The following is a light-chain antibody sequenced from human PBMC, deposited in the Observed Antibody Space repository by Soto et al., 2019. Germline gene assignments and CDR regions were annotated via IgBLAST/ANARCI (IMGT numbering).Light chain of an antibody. CDR3: QQYESYPLT. J-gene: IGKJ4*01. CDR1: QSVSGW. CDR2: SAS. V-gene: IGKV1-5*03. Sequence: DIQMTQSPSTLSASVEDRVTITCRASQSVSGWLAWYRQKPGKAPELLIYSASTLETGVPSRFSGSGSGTEFTLTVSSLQPDDFATYYCQQYESYPLTFGGGTKIDI.